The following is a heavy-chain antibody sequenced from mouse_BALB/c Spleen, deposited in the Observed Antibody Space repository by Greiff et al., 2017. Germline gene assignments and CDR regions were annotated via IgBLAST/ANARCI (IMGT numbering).Heavy chain of an antibody. V-gene: IGHV5-4*02. CDR3: AREGDSSP. CDR1: GFTFSDYY. J-gene: IGHJ4*01. CDR2: ISDGGSYT. D-gene: IGHD3-3*01. Sequence: EVQGVESGGGLVKPGGSLTLSCAASGFTFSDYYMYWVRQTPEKRLGWVATISDGGSYTYYPDSVKGRFTISRDNAKNNLYLQMSSLKSEDTAMYYCAREGDSSPWGQGTSVTVSS.